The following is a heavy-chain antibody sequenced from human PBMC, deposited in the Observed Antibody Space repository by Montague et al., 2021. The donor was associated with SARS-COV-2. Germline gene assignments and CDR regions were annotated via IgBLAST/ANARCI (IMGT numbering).Heavy chain of an antibody. Sequence: SETLSLTCTVSGGSMRYYFWSWIRQPPGKGLQWIGYTDSSGTTNYNLSLKSRVTISLDMSKSQFSLKLNSVTPADTAVYYCAREVTMVRGGGYFDPWGQGTLVTVAS. J-gene: IGHJ5*02. CDR1: GGSMRYYF. CDR2: TDSSGTT. CDR3: AREVTMVRGGGYFDP. D-gene: IGHD3-10*01. V-gene: IGHV4-59*01.